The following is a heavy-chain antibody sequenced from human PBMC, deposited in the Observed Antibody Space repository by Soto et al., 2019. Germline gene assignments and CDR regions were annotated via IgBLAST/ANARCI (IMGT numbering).Heavy chain of an antibody. J-gene: IGHJ5*02. Sequence: GALRLSCAASGFTFSDYYMSWLRQPPGKGLEWVSYISKSGSIIHFADSVKGRFAISRDNAKNTLYLQMSSLRAEDTALYYCARDLGPYSDYYDESTSETCFDPWGQGTLVTVSS. CDR1: GFTFSDYY. D-gene: IGHD3-16*01. CDR3: ARDLGPYSDYYDESTSETCFDP. CDR2: ISKSGSII. V-gene: IGHV3-11*01.